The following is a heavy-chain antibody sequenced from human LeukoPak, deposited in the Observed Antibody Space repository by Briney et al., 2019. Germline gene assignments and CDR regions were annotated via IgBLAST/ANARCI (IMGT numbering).Heavy chain of an antibody. Sequence: SETLSLTCTVSSGSISSHYWSWIRQPPGKGLEWIGYIYYSGSTNYNPSLKSRVTISVDTSKNQFSLKLSSVTAADTAVYYCARAPAAGTVGYFQHWGQGTLVTVSS. V-gene: IGHV4-59*11. CDR2: IYYSGST. CDR1: SGSISSHY. D-gene: IGHD6-13*01. J-gene: IGHJ1*01. CDR3: ARAPAAGTVGYFQH.